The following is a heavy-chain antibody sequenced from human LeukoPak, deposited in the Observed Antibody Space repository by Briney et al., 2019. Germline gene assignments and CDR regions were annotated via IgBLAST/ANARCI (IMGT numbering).Heavy chain of an antibody. J-gene: IGHJ4*02. CDR3: ARDRFVDYYDSSGYQPLDY. CDR2: IYTSGIT. CDR1: GVSISSGSCY. D-gene: IGHD3-22*01. Sequence: KPSQTLSLTCTVSGVSISSGSCYWSWIRQPAGKGLEWIGRIYTSGITNYNPSLKSLITIALDTSKNQFSLKLSSVTAADTAVYYCARDRFVDYYDSSGYQPLDYGGQGTLVTVS. V-gene: IGHV4-61*02.